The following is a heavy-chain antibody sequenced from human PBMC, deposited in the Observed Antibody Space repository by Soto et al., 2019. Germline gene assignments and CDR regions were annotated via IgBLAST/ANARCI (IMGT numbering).Heavy chain of an antibody. J-gene: IGHJ5*02. Sequence: PSETLSLTCTVSGASVSTGAYYWGWVRQRPGKGLEWVGYIYESGYTYYNTSLKSRLTISLDRSNNQFSLGLTSVTAADTAVYYCVRALRHTALVSPWFDPWGQGTLVTVS. CDR3: VRALRHTALVSPWFDP. CDR1: GASVSTGAYY. D-gene: IGHD5-18*01. CDR2: IYESGYT. V-gene: IGHV4-31*03.